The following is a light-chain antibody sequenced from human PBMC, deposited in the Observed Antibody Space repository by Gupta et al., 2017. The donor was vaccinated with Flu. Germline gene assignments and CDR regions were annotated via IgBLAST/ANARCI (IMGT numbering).Light chain of an antibody. Sequence: RAVLSCRASQSVGRNYLAWYYQKPGLAPRLLIYGASSRAIGIPDRFSGSGSGTDFSLTINRLEPEDFGIYYCQQYSSSVTYTFGQGTKLEIK. CDR3: QQYSSSVTYT. J-gene: IGKJ2*01. CDR2: GAS. CDR1: QSVGRNY. V-gene: IGKV3-20*01.